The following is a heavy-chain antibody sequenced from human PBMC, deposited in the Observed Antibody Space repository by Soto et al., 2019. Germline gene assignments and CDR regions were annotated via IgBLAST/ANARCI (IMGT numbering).Heavy chain of an antibody. Sequence: GGVLRLSCAASGFTFSKYWMHWIRQFPGKGLVRVSRINSAGSSTTYTDSQKGRFTISRDNAKNTLYLQMNSLRAEDTAVYYCARDPASIGWYDYWGQGTLVTVSS. CDR1: GFTFSKYW. D-gene: IGHD6-19*01. J-gene: IGHJ4*02. CDR3: ARDPASIGWYDY. V-gene: IGHV3-74*01. CDR2: INSAGSST.